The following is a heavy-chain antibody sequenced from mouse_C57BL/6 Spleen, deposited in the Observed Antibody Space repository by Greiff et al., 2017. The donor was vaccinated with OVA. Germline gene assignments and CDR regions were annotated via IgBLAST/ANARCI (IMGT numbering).Heavy chain of an antibody. D-gene: IGHD2-4*01. V-gene: IGHV1-66*01. Sequence: QVQLQQSGPELVKPGASVKISCKASGYSFTSYYIHWVKQRPGQGLEWIGWIYPGSGNTKYNEKFKGKATLTADTSSSTAYMQLSSLTSADSAVYCCARGGYDYGFDYWGQGTTLTVSS. CDR2: IYPGSGNT. CDR3: ARGGYDYGFDY. CDR1: GYSFTSYY. J-gene: IGHJ2*01.